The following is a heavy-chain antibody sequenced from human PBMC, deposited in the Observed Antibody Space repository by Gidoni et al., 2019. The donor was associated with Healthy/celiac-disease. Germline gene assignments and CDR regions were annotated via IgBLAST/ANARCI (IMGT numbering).Heavy chain of an antibody. V-gene: IGHV3-7*04. J-gene: IGHJ4*02. CDR1: GFTFSGYW. Sequence: EVQLVESGGGLVQPGGSRRLSCAASGFTFSGYWMSWVRQAPGKGLEWVANIKQDGSEKYYVDSVKGRFTISRDNAKNSLYLQMNSLRAEDTAVYYCARAVNTAMIVVVITGYYFDYWGQGTLVTVSS. D-gene: IGHD3-22*01. CDR3: ARAVNTAMIVVVITGYYFDY. CDR2: IKQDGSEK.